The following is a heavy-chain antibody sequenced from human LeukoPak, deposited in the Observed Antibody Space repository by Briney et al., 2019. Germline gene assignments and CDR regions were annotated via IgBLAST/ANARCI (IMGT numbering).Heavy chain of an antibody. V-gene: IGHV3-23*01. Sequence: GGSLRLPCAASGFTFSSYAMSWVRQAPGKGLEWVSAISGSGGSTYYADSVKGRFTISRDNSKNTLYLQMNSLRAEDTAVYYCAKEPNYYGSGSSMSWFDPWGQGTLVTVSS. CDR3: AKEPNYYGSGSSMSWFDP. J-gene: IGHJ5*02. CDR2: ISGSGGST. CDR1: GFTFSSYA. D-gene: IGHD3-10*01.